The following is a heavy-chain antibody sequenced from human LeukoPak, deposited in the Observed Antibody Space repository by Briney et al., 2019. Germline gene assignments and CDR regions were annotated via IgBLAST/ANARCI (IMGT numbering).Heavy chain of an antibody. D-gene: IGHD1-26*01. CDR3: ARHAGVYSGGYLDY. V-gene: IGHV4-59*08. Sequence: SETLPLTCTVSGGSISNYYWCWIRPPPGEGQEWFGYILCSGSTNYNPSLKSRVTMSVDTSKNQFSLKLSSVTAADTAVYYCARHAGVYSGGYLDYWGQGTQVTVSS. CDR2: ILCSGST. CDR1: GGSISNYY. J-gene: IGHJ4*02.